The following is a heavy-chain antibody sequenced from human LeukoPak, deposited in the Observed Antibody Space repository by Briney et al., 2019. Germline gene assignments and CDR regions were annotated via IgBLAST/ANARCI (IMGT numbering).Heavy chain of an antibody. D-gene: IGHD5-18*01. Sequence: GGSLRLSCAASGFTFSNYAMNWVRQAPGKGLEWVSVVSGRGGSTYYAEPVKGRFTISRDNSKNTLYLQTNTLRAEDTAVYYCAKGDTGMVRRYYLDHWGQGSLVTVSS. CDR3: AKGDTGMVRRYYLDH. CDR2: VSGRGGST. CDR1: GFTFSNYA. V-gene: IGHV3-23*01. J-gene: IGHJ4*02.